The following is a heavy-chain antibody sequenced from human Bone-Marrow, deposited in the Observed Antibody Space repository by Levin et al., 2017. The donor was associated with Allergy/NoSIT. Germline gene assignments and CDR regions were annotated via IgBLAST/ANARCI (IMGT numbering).Heavy chain of an antibody. V-gene: IGHV4-30-4*01. CDR2: ISDSGIT. Sequence: SETLSLTCTVSGRSMNSGDHYWSWIRQTPGKGLEWIAYISDSGITDYNPSLKSRLSIAMDTSKSQFSLRLNSVTAADSAVYFCASLGGIGYCSDTTCFSPNFYFDDWGPGTLVTVSS. CDR3: ASLGGIGYCSDTTCFSPNFYFDD. D-gene: IGHD2-15*01. J-gene: IGHJ4*02. CDR1: GRSMNSGDHY.